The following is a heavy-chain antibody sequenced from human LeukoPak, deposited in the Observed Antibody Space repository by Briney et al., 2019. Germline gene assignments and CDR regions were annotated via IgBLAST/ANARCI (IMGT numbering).Heavy chain of an antibody. V-gene: IGHV5-51*01. CDR1: GYSFTSYT. Sequence: GEPLKISGKASGYSFTSYTVGWFRQLPGKGLRWMGIIYPGDSDTRYSPSFQGQVTISADKSISTAYLQWSSLKASDTAMYYCARGAPDSMGAFDIWGQGTMVTVSS. CDR3: ARGAPDSMGAFDI. J-gene: IGHJ3*02. D-gene: IGHD3-22*01. CDR2: IYPGDSDT.